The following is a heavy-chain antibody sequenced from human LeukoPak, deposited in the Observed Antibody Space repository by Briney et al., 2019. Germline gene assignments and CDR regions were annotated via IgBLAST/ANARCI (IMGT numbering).Heavy chain of an antibody. CDR1: GDSVSSNSAA. CDR2: TYYRSKWYN. V-gene: IGHV6-1*01. Sequence: SQTLSLTCAISGDSVSSNSAAWNWIRQSPSRGLEWLGRTYYRSKWYNDYTVSVKGRITINPDTPKNQFSLQLNSVTPEDTAVYYCAREVVSRISSWYYFDYWGQGTLVTVSP. J-gene: IGHJ4*02. CDR3: AREVVSRISSWYYFDY. D-gene: IGHD6-13*01.